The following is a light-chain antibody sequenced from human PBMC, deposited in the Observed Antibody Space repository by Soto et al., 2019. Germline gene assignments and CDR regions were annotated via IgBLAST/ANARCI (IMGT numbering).Light chain of an antibody. J-gene: IGKJ4*01. CDR3: QQYNSYSPLT. V-gene: IGKV3-11*01. Sequence: EVVLTQSPVTLSLSPGERATLSCRASQSFRGLLAWYQQKPGQAPRLLIYDAYNRATGIPPRFSGSGSGTEFTLTISSLQPDDYATYYCQQYNSYSPLTFGGGTKVEIK. CDR1: QSFRGL. CDR2: DAY.